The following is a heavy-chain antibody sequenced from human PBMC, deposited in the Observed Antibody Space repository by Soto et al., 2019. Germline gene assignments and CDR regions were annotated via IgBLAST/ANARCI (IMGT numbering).Heavy chain of an antibody. V-gene: IGHV3-30*18. Sequence: PGGSLRLSCAAPGFTFRRIGMHWVRQAPGKGLEWAAVISYDGSNRFYADSVKGRFTISRDNSKNTLYLQMNSLRPEDTAVYYCAKDLYSSETYNYYCGMDVWGQGTTVTVSS. CDR2: ISYDGSNR. CDR1: GFTFRRIG. D-gene: IGHD3-10*01. J-gene: IGHJ6*02. CDR3: AKDLYSSETYNYYCGMDV.